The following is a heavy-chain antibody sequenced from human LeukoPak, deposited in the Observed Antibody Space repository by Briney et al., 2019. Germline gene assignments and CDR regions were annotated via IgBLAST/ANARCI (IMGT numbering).Heavy chain of an antibody. Sequence: GGSLRLSCAASGFTFSSYAMHWVRQAPGKGLEWVAVISYDGSNKYYADSVKGRFTISRDNSKNTPYLQMNSLRAEDTAVYYCARDHATYYYDSSGYLGPTSFDYWGQGTLVTVSS. CDR3: ARDHATYYYDSSGYLGPTSFDY. J-gene: IGHJ4*02. CDR2: ISYDGSNK. V-gene: IGHV3-30-3*01. CDR1: GFTFSSYA. D-gene: IGHD3-22*01.